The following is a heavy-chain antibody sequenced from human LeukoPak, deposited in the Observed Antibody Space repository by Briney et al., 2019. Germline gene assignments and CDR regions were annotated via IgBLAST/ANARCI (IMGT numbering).Heavy chain of an antibody. D-gene: IGHD2-2*01. Sequence: KPSETLSLTCAVSGYSISSGYYWGWIRQPPGKGLEWIGSIYHSGSTYYNPSLKSRVTISVDTSKNQFSLKLSSVTAADTAVYYCASSPTYYCSSTSCYQNAFEIWGQGTMVTVSS. CDR2: IYHSGST. CDR3: ASSPTYYCSSTSCYQNAFEI. CDR1: GYSISSGYY. V-gene: IGHV4-38-2*01. J-gene: IGHJ3*02.